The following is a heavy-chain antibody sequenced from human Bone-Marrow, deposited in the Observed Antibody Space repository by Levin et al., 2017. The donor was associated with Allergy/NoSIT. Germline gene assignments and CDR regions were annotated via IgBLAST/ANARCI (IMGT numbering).Heavy chain of an antibody. D-gene: IGHD3-10*01. CDR1: GYSFSGYY. Sequence: GESLKISCKASGYSFSGYYMHWVRQAPGQGLEWMGWINPKYGGTNYAQKFQGRVTVTRDTSISTVYMDLSALTYGDTAIYFCARGGQGNFAEFYFYGLDVWGQGTTVTVSS. CDR2: INPKYGGT. V-gene: IGHV1-2*02. CDR3: ARGGQGNFAEFYFYGLDV. J-gene: IGHJ6*02.